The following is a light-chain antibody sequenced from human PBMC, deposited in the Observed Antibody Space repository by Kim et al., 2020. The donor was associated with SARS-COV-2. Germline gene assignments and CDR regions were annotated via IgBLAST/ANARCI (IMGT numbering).Light chain of an antibody. CDR1: SSDVGGYNY. CDR2: DVS. Sequence: GQSVTISCTGTSSDVGGYNYVSWYQQHPGRAPKLMIYDVSKRPSGVPDRFSGSKSGNTASLTISGLQAEDEADYYCCSHAGSYTYVFGIGTKVTVL. CDR3: CSHAGSYTYV. V-gene: IGLV2-11*01. J-gene: IGLJ1*01.